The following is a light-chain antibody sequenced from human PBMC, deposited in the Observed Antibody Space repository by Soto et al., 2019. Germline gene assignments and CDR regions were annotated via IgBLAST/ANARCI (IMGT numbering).Light chain of an antibody. Sequence: QSALTQPASVSGSPGQSITISCTGTSSDVGNYNYVSWYQHHPGKAPKLMIYDVSNRPSGVSNRFSCSKSGNTASLTISGRQAEDEADYYCSSYISSSTLGDVFGTGTKLTVL. CDR1: SSDVGNYNY. J-gene: IGLJ1*01. CDR2: DVS. CDR3: SSYISSSTLGDV. V-gene: IGLV2-14*03.